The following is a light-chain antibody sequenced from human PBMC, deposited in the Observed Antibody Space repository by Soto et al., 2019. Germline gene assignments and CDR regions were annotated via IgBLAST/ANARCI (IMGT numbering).Light chain of an antibody. J-gene: IGLJ1*01. CDR1: SSNIGAGYD. V-gene: IGLV1-40*01. CDR3: QSYDSSLSGFYV. CDR2: GNS. Sequence: QAVVTQPPSVSGAPGQRVTISCTGSSSNIGAGYDVHWYQQLPGTAPKLLIYGNSNRPSGVPDQFSGSKSGTSASLAITGLQAEDEADYYCQSYDSSLSGFYVFGTGTKVTVL.